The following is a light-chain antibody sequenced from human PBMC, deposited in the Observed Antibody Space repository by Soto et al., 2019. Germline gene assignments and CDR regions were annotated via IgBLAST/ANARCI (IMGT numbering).Light chain of an antibody. J-gene: IGKJ4*01. CDR3: QQYNSHDDIA. V-gene: IGKV1-9*01. CDR1: QDIAIY. Sequence: IQLTQSPSSLSASVGDRVTITCRASQDIAIYLAWYQQKPGEAPKLLIYAASTLYGGVPSRFSGSGSGTEFTLTISSLQPDDSATYYCQQYNSHDDIAFGRGTKVDIK. CDR2: AAS.